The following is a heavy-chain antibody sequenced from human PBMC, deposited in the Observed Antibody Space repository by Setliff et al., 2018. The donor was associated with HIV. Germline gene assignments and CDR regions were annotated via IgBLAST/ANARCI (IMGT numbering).Heavy chain of an antibody. D-gene: IGHD3-22*01. J-gene: IGHJ6*03. Sequence: SETLSLTCTVSDGSISNYYWSWIRQPPGKGIEWIGYISYSGSTNYNPSLKSRVTISVDTSKNQFSLKLSTVTAADTAVYYCARTRYYYDSSSYYFQYYYYMDVWGKGTTVTVSS. CDR3: ARTRYYYDSSSYYFQYYYYMDV. V-gene: IGHV4-59*01. CDR1: DGSISNYY. CDR2: ISYSGST.